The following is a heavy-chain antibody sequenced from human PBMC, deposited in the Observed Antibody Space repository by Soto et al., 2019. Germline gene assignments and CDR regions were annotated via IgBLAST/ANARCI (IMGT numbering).Heavy chain of an antibody. V-gene: IGHV1-2*02. CDR2: INPNSGGT. CDR3: ATQKGTVAGTFDY. Sequence: GASVKVSCKASGYTFTGYYMHLVRQAPGQGLEWMGWINPNSGGTNYAQKFQGRVTMTRDTSISTAYMELSRPRSDDTAVYYCATQKGTVAGTFDYWGQGTLVTVSS. D-gene: IGHD6-19*01. J-gene: IGHJ4*02. CDR1: GYTFTGYY.